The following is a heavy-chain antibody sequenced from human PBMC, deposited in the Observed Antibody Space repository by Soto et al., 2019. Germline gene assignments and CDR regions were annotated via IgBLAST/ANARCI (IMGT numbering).Heavy chain of an antibody. V-gene: IGHV1-8*02. CDR3: ARMASAGTLNWFDP. Sequence: QVQLVQSGAEVKEPEASVRVSCKASGYSFINFDISWVRQAAGQGPEWLGWMNPGSGKTGYTSKFQGRVAMTRDASTATSPLDLTSLTSDDTAVYYRARMASAGTLNWFDPWGPGTLVTVSS. CDR2: MNPGSGKT. D-gene: IGHD6-13*01. CDR1: GYSFINFD. J-gene: IGHJ5*02.